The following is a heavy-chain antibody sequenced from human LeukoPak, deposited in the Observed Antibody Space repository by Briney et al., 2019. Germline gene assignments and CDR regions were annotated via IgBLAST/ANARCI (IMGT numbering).Heavy chain of an antibody. V-gene: IGHV6-1*01. CDR1: GDSVSSNSAA. J-gene: IGHJ4*02. D-gene: IGHD1-1*01. CDR3: ARHRISSSNWNDVYFDY. Sequence: SQTLSLTCAISGDSVSSNSAAWNWIRQSPSRGLEWLGRTYYRSKWYNDYAVSVKSRITINPDTSKNQFSLQLNSVTPEDTAVYYCARHRISSSNWNDVYFDYWGRGTLVTVSS. CDR2: TYYRSKWYN.